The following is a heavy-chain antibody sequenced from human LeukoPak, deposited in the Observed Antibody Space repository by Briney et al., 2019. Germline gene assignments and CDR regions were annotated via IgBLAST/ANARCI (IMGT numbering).Heavy chain of an antibody. D-gene: IGHD1-1*01. Sequence: GGSLRLSCAASGFTFSSYGMHWVRQAPGKGLEWVAFIRYDGSNKFYADSVKGRFTISRDNSKNTLYLQMNSLRGEDMAVYYCVKRWTGTTIGQQDYWGQGTLVTVSS. CDR3: VKRWTGTTIGQQDY. V-gene: IGHV3-30*02. CDR1: GFTFSSYG. J-gene: IGHJ4*02. CDR2: IRYDGSNK.